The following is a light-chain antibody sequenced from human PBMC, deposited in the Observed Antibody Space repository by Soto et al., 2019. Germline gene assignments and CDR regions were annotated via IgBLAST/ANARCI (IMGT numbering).Light chain of an antibody. J-gene: IGLJ3*02. CDR2: DVN. CDR3: CSYAGRYTFDWV. V-gene: IGLV2-11*01. CDR1: SSDVGGYNY. Sequence: QSVLTQPRSVSGSPGQSVTISCTGTSSDVGGYNYVSWYQQHPGKAPKLIIFDVNNRPSGVPGRFSGSKSGSTASLTISGLQADDEADYYCCSYAGRYTFDWVFGGGTKLTVL.